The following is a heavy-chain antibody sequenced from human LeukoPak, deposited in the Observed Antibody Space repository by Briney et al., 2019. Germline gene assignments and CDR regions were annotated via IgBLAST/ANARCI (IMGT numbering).Heavy chain of an antibody. CDR1: GFTFDDYG. CDR2: INWNGGST. J-gene: IGHJ6*03. CDR3: ARVVVGATTLYYYYMDV. Sequence: GGSLRLSCAASGFTFDDYGMSWVRQAPGKGLEWVSGINWNGGSTGYADSVKGRFTISRDNAKNSLYLQMNSLRAEDTALYHCARVVVGATTLYYYYMDVWGKGTTVTVSS. D-gene: IGHD1-26*01. V-gene: IGHV3-20*01.